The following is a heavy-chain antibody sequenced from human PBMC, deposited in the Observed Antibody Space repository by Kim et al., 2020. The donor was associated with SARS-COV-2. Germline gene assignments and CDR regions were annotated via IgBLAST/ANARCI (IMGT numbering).Heavy chain of an antibody. J-gene: IGHJ4*02. CDR3: TTDFRVVAPSY. Sequence: TDYAAPVKGRFTISRDDSKNTLYLQMNSLKTEDTAVYYCTTDFRVVAPSYWGQGTLVTVSS. CDR2: T. V-gene: IGHV3-15*01. D-gene: IGHD3-22*01.